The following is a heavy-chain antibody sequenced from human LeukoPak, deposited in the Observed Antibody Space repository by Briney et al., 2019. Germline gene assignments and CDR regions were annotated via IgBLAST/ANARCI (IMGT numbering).Heavy chain of an antibody. J-gene: IGHJ4*02. CDR1: GYTFTGYY. CDR3: ARGSMGFWDFDY. Sequence: ASVKVSCKASGYTFTGYYMHWVRQAPGQGLEWMGRINPNSGGTNYAQEFQGRVTMTRDTSISTAYMELSRLRSDDTAVYYCARGSMGFWDFDYWGQGTLVTISS. CDR2: INPNSGGT. D-gene: IGHD3-16*01. V-gene: IGHV1-2*06.